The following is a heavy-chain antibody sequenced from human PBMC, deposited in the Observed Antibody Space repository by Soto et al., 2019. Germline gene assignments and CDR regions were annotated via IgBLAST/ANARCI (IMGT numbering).Heavy chain of an antibody. CDR1: GFTFSTYW. Sequence: VQLVESGGGLVQPGGSLRLSCAASGFTFSTYWMTWVRQAPGKGLEWVANIKQDGSERYYVDSVKGRFSISRDNAKNPLYLQMNNLGADDTAVYYCAGGTSGWYDYWGQGTLVTVSS. V-gene: IGHV3-7*01. D-gene: IGHD6-19*01. CDR3: AGGTSGWYDY. CDR2: IKQDGSER. J-gene: IGHJ4*02.